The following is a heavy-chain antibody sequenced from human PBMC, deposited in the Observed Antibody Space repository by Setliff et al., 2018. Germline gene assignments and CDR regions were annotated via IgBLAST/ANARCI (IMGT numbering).Heavy chain of an antibody. CDR1: GGSISNTFYY. J-gene: IGHJ4*02. V-gene: IGHV4-61*02. CDR3: ARTGTYRYFDY. D-gene: IGHD1-1*01. CDR2: VFVDGST. Sequence: PSETLSLTCAVSGGSISNTFYYWTWIRQPAGKGLEWIGRVFVDGSTNYNPSLKSRVTMSVDTSKNQFSLKLTSVTAADTAVYYCARTGTYRYFDYWGQGALVTVSS.